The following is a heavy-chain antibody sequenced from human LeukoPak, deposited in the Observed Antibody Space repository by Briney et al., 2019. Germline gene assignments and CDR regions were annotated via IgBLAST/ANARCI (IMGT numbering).Heavy chain of an antibody. CDR2: IYHSGST. V-gene: IGHV4-38-2*02. Sequence: PSETLSLTCTVSGYSISSGYYWGWIRQPPGKGLEWIGTIYHSGSTYYNPSLKSRVTISVDTSNNQFSLKLSSVTAADTAVYYCARTVGIAAADPWGQGTLVTVSS. CDR3: ARTVGIAAADP. J-gene: IGHJ5*02. D-gene: IGHD6-13*01. CDR1: GYSISSGYY.